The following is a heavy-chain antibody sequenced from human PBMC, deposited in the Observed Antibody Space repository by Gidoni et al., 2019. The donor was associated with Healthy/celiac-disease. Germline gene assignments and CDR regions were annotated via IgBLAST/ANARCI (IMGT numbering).Heavy chain of an antibody. V-gene: IGHV3-33*01. Sequence: QVQLVESGGGVVQPGRSLRLSCAASGFTFSSYGMHWVRQAPGKGLEWVAVIWYDGSNKYYADSVKGRFTISRDNSKNTLYLQMNSLRAEDTAVYYCARDEGLSAAGHYWGQGTLVTVSS. D-gene: IGHD6-13*01. CDR3: ARDEGLSAAGHY. CDR1: GFTFSSYG. J-gene: IGHJ4*02. CDR2: IWYDGSNK.